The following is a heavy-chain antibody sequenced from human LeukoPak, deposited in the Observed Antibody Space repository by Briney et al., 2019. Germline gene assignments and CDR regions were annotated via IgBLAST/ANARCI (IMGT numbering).Heavy chain of an antibody. Sequence: ASVKVSCKASGYTFTSYGISWVRQAPGQGLEWMGWISAYNGNTNYAQKLQGRVTMTTDTSTSTAYMELRSLRSDDTAVYYCARVTDYDSSGYYYFYAFDIWGQGTMVTVSS. CDR1: GYTFTSYG. V-gene: IGHV1-18*01. J-gene: IGHJ3*02. D-gene: IGHD3-22*01. CDR2: ISAYNGNT. CDR3: ARVTDYDSSGYYYFYAFDI.